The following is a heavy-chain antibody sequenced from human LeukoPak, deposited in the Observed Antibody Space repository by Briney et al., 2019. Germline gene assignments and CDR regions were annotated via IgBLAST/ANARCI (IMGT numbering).Heavy chain of an antibody. V-gene: IGHV1-69*06. CDR2: IIPIFGTA. CDR3: ASVGSYDRRAYYFDY. D-gene: IGHD1-26*01. Sequence: SVKVSCKASGGTFSSYAISWVRQAAGQGLEWMGGIIPIFGTANYAQKFQGRVTITADKSTSTAYMELSSLRSEDTAVYYCASVGSYDRRAYYFDYWGQGTLVTVSS. J-gene: IGHJ4*02. CDR1: GGTFSSYA.